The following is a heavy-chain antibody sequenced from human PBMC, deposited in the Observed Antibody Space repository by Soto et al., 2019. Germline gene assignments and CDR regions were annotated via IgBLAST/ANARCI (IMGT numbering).Heavy chain of an antibody. CDR2: ISYDGTRK. CDR3: AQGGGDGSYGSGGYSFGH. J-gene: IGHJ4*02. V-gene: IGHV3-30*18. Sequence: QVQLVESGGGVVQPGQCLRLSCEASGFTFSIYGMHWVRRAPGKGLEWVAGISYDGTRKFYADSAKGRFTVSRDSSKNRLYPQMSSLLAEDRVIYDCAQGGGDGSYGSGGYSFGHWGQGTLVTVSS. D-gene: IGHD6-19*01. CDR1: GFTFSIYG.